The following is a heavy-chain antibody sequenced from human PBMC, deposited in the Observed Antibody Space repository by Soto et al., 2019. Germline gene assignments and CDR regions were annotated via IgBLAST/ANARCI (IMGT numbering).Heavy chain of an antibody. Sequence: EVQLVESGGGLVQPGGSLRLSCAASGFTLSTYSVTWVRQAPGKGLEWLSYISRSSTTINYADSVKGRFTVSRDNAQNSVYLQLNTLRDEDTAVYYCARDPPIFYYFGMDVWGPGTTVTVSS. CDR1: GFTLSTYS. J-gene: IGHJ6*02. CDR3: ARDPPIFYYFGMDV. D-gene: IGHD3-9*01. CDR2: ISRSSTTI. V-gene: IGHV3-48*02.